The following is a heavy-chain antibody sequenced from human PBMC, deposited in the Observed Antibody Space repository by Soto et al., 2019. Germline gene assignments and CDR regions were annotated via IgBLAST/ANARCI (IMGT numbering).Heavy chain of an antibody. CDR3: ARDGYCSGGSCFES. CDR2: ITVYNGNT. CDR1: GYSFISYG. V-gene: IGHV1-18*01. J-gene: IGHJ4*02. Sequence: ASVKVSCKASGYSFISYGISWVRQAPGQGLEWMGWITVYNGNTDYAQKLQGRVTMTTDTSTSTAYMELSSLRSDDTAVYYCARDGYCSGGSCFESWGQGTLVTVCS. D-gene: IGHD2-15*01.